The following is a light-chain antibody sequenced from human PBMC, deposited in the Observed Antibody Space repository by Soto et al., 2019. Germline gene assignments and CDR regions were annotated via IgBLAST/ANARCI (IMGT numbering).Light chain of an antibody. CDR3: QQYFSTPLT. CDR1: QNVLYSSNNKNY. CDR2: WAS. V-gene: IGKV4-1*01. Sequence: DFVMTQSPDSLAVSLGERATINCKSSQNVLYSSNNKNYLAWYQQKPRQTPKLLIYWASTRNSGVPDRFSGSGSGTDFTLTISSLQAEDVAVYYCQQYFSTPLTFGPGTKVDI. J-gene: IGKJ3*01.